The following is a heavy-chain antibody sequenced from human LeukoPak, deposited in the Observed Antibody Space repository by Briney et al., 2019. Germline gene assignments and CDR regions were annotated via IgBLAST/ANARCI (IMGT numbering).Heavy chain of an antibody. J-gene: IGHJ5*02. V-gene: IGHV4-59*05. CDR2: IYYSGST. Sequence: MPSETLSLTCTVSGGSVRSYYWSWIRQPPGKGLEWIGSIYYSGSTYYNPSLKSRVTISVDTSKNQFSLKLSSVTAADTAVYYCARLGLRRGVGVVVAARWFDPWGQGTLVTVSS. CDR3: ARLGLRRGVGVVVAARWFDP. D-gene: IGHD2-15*01. CDR1: GGSVRSYY.